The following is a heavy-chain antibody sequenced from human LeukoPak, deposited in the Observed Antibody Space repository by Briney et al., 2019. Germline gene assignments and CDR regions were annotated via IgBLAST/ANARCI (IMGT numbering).Heavy chain of an antibody. Sequence: SETLSLTCTVSGRSINNGYFWGWIRQPPGKGLEWIASIHHSETASYNPSLESRVTISVDTSKNQFSLRLSSVTAADTAVYYCARDRGALGATVPAIFAVNFFDSWGQGTLGTVSS. CDR3: ARDRGALGATVPAIFAVNFFDS. V-gene: IGHV4-38-2*02. J-gene: IGHJ4*02. CDR2: IHHSETA. D-gene: IGHD2-2*02. CDR1: GRSINNGYF.